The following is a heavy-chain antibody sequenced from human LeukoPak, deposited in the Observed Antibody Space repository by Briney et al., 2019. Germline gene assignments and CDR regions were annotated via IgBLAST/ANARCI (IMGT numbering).Heavy chain of an antibody. D-gene: IGHD3-10*02. Sequence: GGSLRLSCAASGFTFSSYWMHWVRQAPGKGLVWVSHINSAGSSTSYADSVKGRFTISRDNAKNSLYLQMNSLRAEDTAVYYCAELGITMIGGVWGKGTTVTISS. J-gene: IGHJ6*04. CDR3: AELGITMIGGV. CDR1: GFTFSSYW. CDR2: INSAGSST. V-gene: IGHV3-74*01.